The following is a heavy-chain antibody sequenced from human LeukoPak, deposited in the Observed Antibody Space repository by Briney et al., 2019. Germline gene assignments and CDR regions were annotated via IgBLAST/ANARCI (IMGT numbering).Heavy chain of an antibody. CDR2: IYYSRST. Sequence: SETLSLTCTVSGGSISSSSYYWGWIRQPPGKGLEWIGSIYYSRSTYYNPSLKSRVTISVDTSKNQFSLKLSSVTAADTAVYYCARLGISHSSVDYWGQGTLVTVSS. CDR3: ARLGISHSSVDY. D-gene: IGHD5-18*01. V-gene: IGHV4-39*01. CDR1: GGSISSSSYY. J-gene: IGHJ4*02.